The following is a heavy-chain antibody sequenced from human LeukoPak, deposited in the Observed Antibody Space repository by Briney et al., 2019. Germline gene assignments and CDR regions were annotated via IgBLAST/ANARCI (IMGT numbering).Heavy chain of an antibody. J-gene: IGHJ4*02. CDR1: GFTFSSYG. CDR3: AKDAGLYYDPKNEFDY. CDR2: ISYDGSNK. V-gene: IGHV3-30*18. D-gene: IGHD3-22*01. Sequence: PGGSLRLSCAACGFTFSSYGMHWVRQAPGKGLEWVAVISYDGSNKYYADSVKGRFTISRDNSKNTLYLQMNSLRAEDTAVYYCAKDAGLYYDPKNEFDYWGQGTLVTVSS.